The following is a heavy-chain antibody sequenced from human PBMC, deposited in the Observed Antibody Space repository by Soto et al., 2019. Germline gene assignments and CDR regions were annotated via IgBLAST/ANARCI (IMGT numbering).Heavy chain of an antibody. D-gene: IGHD3-22*01. CDR3: GRGVYDSSIYYCTVTYWYLEL. CDR1: GGPISSGGYS. V-gene: IGHV4-30-2*01. CDR2: VSYRGNT. Sequence: QLQLRESGLGLVQPSQTLSLTCAVSGGPISSGGYSWNWIRQLPGQGLKWLGYVSYRGNTPYNPSVLSRVGAALVTCKNGVFLALTSGTAAEADIYGCGRGVYDSSIYYCTVTYWYLELGGRGTLVAVAS. J-gene: IGHJ2*01.